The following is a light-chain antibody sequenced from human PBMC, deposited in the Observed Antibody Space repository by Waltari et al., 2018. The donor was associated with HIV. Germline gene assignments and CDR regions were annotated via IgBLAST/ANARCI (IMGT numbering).Light chain of an antibody. J-gene: IGLJ2*01. CDR2: NDR. CDR3: QVWDETTEYLVV. CDR1: GIGGTS. V-gene: IGLV3-21*02. Sequence: YLLSQTPSVSGAPGQTATLFCGGDGIGGTSVQWYQPKPGQRPLLVLYNDRDRPSGVPERFSGSNSGNMATLTITRVEGVDEADYYCQVWDETTEYLVVFGGGTKLTVL.